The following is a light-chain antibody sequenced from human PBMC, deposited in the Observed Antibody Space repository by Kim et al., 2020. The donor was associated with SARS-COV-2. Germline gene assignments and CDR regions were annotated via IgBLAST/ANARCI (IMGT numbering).Light chain of an antibody. Sequence: SIGERATLSCRASQSVSSNVAWYQQKPGQPPRLLMYGTSIRATGIPARFGGSWSGTQYTLTISSVQSEDFAIYYCQQYNDWPSLTFGGGTKVDIK. CDR1: QSVSSN. J-gene: IGKJ4*01. CDR2: GTS. V-gene: IGKV3-15*01. CDR3: QQYNDWPSLT.